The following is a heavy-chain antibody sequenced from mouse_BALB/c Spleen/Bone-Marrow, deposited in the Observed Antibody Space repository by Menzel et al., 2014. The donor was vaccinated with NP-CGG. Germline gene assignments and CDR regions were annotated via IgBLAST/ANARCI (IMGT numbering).Heavy chain of an antibody. J-gene: IGHJ4*01. CDR1: GYTFTSYW. D-gene: IGHD2-3*01. CDR3: ARALGDGYYYAMDY. V-gene: IGHV1-69*02. CDR2: IDPSDSET. Sequence: VQLQQSGAELVKPGAPVKLSCKASGYTFTSYWMNWVKQRPGRGLERMGRIDPSDSETHYNQKFKDKATLTVDRSSSTAYIQLGSLTSEDSAVYYCARALGDGYYYAMDYWGQGTSVTVSS.